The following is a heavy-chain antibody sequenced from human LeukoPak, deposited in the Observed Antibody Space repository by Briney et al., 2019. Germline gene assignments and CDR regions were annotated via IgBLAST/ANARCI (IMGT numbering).Heavy chain of an antibody. V-gene: IGHV3-74*01. CDR3: AGESESTSFDY. CDR1: GFTFSSYW. D-gene: IGHD3-16*01. J-gene: IGHJ4*02. CDR2: INSDGSST. Sequence: GGSLRLSCAASGFTFSSYWMHWVRQAPGKGLVWVSRINSDGSSTSYADSVKGRFTISRDNAKNTLYLQMSSLRAEDTAVYYCAGESESTSFDYWGQGTLVTVSS.